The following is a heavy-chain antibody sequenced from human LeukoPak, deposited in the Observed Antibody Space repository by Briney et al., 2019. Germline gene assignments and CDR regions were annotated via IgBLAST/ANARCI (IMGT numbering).Heavy chain of an antibody. V-gene: IGHV1-18*01. CDR2: ISAYYGNT. J-gene: IGHJ4*02. D-gene: IGHD2-15*01. CDR3: ARSLVTAASEY. Sequence: ASVKVSCKASGYTFTSYGISWVRQAPGQGLEWMGWISAYYGNTNYAQKFQGRVTMTTDTATRTAYMELRSLRTDDTAVYYCARSLVTAASEYWGQGTLVTVSS. CDR1: GYTFTSYG.